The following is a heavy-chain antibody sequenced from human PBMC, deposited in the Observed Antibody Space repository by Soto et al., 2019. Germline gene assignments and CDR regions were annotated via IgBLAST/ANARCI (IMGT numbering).Heavy chain of an antibody. D-gene: IGHD7-27*01. CDR2: IMPIVGSP. CDR1: GGTFSSFA. CDR3: ALGNAMDV. V-gene: IGHV1-69*12. J-gene: IGHJ6*02. Sequence: QVQLVQSGAEVKRPGSSVKVSCKASGGTFSSFAINWVRQAPGQGLEWMGGIMPIVGSPNYAQKFQGRVTITADESTSAASMQLGGLSSDTTAVYYCALGNAMDVWAKGPRSPSP.